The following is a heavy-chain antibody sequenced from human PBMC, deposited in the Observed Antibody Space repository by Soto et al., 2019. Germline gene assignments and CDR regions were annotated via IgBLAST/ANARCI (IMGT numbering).Heavy chain of an antibody. J-gene: IGHJ5*02. CDR2: IYYSGST. CDR1: GGSISSYY. V-gene: IGHV4-59*01. D-gene: IGHD2-21*02. CDR3: ARDAYCGGDCYSGGWLDP. Sequence: ETLSLTCTVSGGSISSYYWSWIRQPPGKGLEWIGYIYYSGSTNYNPSLKSRVTISVDTSKNQFSLKLSSVTAADTAVYYCARDAYCGGDCYSGGWLDPWGQGTLVTVSS.